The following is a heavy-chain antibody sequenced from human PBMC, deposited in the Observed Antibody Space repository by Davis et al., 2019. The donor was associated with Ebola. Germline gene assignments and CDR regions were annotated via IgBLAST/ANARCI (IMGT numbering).Heavy chain of an antibody. Sequence: GESLKISCAASGFTFDDYGMSWVRQAPGKGLEWVSGINWNGGSTGYADSVKGRFTISRDNAKNSLYLQMNSLRAEDTAVFYCARDVHCSSTSCYTWGSVDYWGQGTLVTVSS. CDR3: ARDVHCSSTSCYTWGSVDY. CDR1: GFTFDDYG. CDR2: INWNGGST. D-gene: IGHD2-2*02. V-gene: IGHV3-20*04. J-gene: IGHJ4*02.